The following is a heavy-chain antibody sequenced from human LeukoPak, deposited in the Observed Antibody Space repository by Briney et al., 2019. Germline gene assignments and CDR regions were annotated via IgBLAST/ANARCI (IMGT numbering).Heavy chain of an antibody. J-gene: IGHJ4*02. CDR2: ISYSGST. CDR1: GGSISGYY. CDR3: ARHGSGWSFDC. Sequence: SETLSLTCTVSGGSISGYYWSWIWQPPGKGLGWIGYISYSGSTNYNPSLKSRVSISVDTSKNQFSLNLNSVTAADTAVFYCARHGSGWSFDCWGQGTLVTVSS. V-gene: IGHV4-59*08. D-gene: IGHD6-19*01.